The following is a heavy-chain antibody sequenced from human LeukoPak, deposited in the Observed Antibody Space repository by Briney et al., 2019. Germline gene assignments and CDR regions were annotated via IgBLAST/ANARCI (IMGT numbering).Heavy chain of an antibody. CDR2: IYYSGST. D-gene: IGHD4/OR15-4a*01. CDR3: ARESNFDAFDI. Sequence: PSETLSLTCTVSGGSISSYYWSWIRQPPGKGLEWIGYIYYSGSTNYNPSLKSRVTISVDTSKNQFSLKLSSVTAADTAVYYCARESNFDAFDIWGQGTMVTVSS. J-gene: IGHJ3*02. CDR1: GGSISSYY. V-gene: IGHV4-59*12.